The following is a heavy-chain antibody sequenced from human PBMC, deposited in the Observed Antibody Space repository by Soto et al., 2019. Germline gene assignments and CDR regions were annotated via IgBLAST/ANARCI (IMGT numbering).Heavy chain of an antibody. D-gene: IGHD6-6*01. J-gene: IGHJ4*02. CDR3: ARDRVADRLALYYFDY. Sequence: GGSLRLSCAASGFTFSSYAMSWVRQAPWKRLEWVAGITSSGGNTYYADSVKGRFTISRDNSKNTLYLQMNSLRAEDTAVYFCARDRVADRLALYYFDYWGQGTLVTVSS. V-gene: IGHV3-23*01. CDR2: ITSSGGNT. CDR1: GFTFSSYA.